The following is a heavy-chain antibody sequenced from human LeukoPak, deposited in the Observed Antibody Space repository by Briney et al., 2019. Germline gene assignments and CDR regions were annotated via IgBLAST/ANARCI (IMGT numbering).Heavy chain of an antibody. D-gene: IGHD4-17*01. J-gene: IGHJ4*02. Sequence: ASVKVSCKTSDYTFTTYGISWVRQAPGQGLEWMGWISTYNGNTDYAQNLQDRVTMTTDTSTSTAYMELSRLTSDDTAVYYCARGSVTLDYWGQGTLVTVSS. CDR1: DYTFTTYG. CDR3: ARGSVTLDY. V-gene: IGHV1-18*04. CDR2: ISTYNGNT.